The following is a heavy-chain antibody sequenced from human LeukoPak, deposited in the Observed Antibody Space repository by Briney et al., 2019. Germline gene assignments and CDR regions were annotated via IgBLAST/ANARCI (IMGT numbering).Heavy chain of an antibody. V-gene: IGHV3-30*04. CDR1: GFTFSSYA. D-gene: IGHD5-18*01. Sequence: GGSLRLSCAASGFTFSSYAMHWVRQAPGKGLEWVAVISYDGSNKYYADSVKGRFTISRDNSKNTLYLQMNSLRAEDTAVYYCANWDTAMAHFDYWGQGTLVTASS. CDR3: ANWDTAMAHFDY. J-gene: IGHJ4*02. CDR2: ISYDGSNK.